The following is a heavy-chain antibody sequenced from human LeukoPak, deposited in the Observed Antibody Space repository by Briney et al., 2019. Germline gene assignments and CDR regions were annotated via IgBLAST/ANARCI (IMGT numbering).Heavy chain of an antibody. CDR3: ARLRPYDSSGYSYDDAFDI. CDR1: GGSISSYY. J-gene: IGHJ3*02. V-gene: IGHV4-59*08. CDR2: IDYSGST. Sequence: TSETLSLTCTVSGGSISSYYWSWIRQPPGKGLEWIGYIDYSGSTNYNPSLKNRVNISVDTSKNQFSLRLSSVTAADTAVYYCARLRPYDSSGYSYDDAFDIWGQGTMVTVSS. D-gene: IGHD3-22*01.